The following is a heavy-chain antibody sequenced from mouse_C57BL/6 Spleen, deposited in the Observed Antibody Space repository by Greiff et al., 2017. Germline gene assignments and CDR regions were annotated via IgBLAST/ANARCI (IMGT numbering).Heavy chain of an antibody. D-gene: IGHD1-1*01. J-gene: IGHJ2*01. V-gene: IGHV1-55*01. CDR3: ARETTVVATDY. CDR1: GYTFTSYW. Sequence: QVQLKQPGAELVKPGASVKMSCKASGYTFTSYWITWVKQRPGQGLEWIGDIYPGSGSTNYNEKFKSKATMTVDTSSSTAYMQLSILTSEDSAVYYCARETTVVATDYWGQGTTLTVSS. CDR2: IYPGSGST.